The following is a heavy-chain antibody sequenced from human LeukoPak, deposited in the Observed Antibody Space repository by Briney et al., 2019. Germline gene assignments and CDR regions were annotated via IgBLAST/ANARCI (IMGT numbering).Heavy chain of an antibody. Sequence: ASVKVSGKASGYTFNSYGISWVRQAPGQGLEWMGWINAYNGDTNHAQKFQGRVTMTTDTSTTTAYMELGSLRSDDTAVYYCARDGSGHWFDPWGQGTLVTVSS. CDR2: INAYNGDT. D-gene: IGHD6-25*01. J-gene: IGHJ5*02. V-gene: IGHV1-18*04. CDR1: GYTFNSYG. CDR3: ARDGSGHWFDP.